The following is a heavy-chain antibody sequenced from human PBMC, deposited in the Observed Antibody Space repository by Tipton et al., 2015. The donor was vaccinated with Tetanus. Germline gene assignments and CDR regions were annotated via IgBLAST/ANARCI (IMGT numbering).Heavy chain of an antibody. Sequence: SLRLSCATSGLFFKNAWMNWVRQAPGKGLEWVGRIKNKADGGTTDYSARVKDRVSISRDDSKDTLFLQMNSLKTEDTAVYYCATSGIVGSGYRVGYWGRGTLVVVSS. D-gene: IGHD1-26*01. CDR3: ATSGIVGSGYRVGY. CDR2: IKNKADGGTT. V-gene: IGHV3-15*07. J-gene: IGHJ4*02. CDR1: GLFFKNAW.